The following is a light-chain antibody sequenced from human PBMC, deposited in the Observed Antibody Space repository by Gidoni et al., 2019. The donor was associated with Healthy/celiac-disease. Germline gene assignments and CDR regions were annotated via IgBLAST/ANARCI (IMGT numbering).Light chain of an antibody. V-gene: IGLV2-14*01. CDR2: EVS. CDR1: SSDVGGYNY. J-gene: IGLJ3*02. Sequence: GQSITISCTGTSSDVGGYNYVSWYQQHPGKAPKLMIYEVSNRPSGVSNRFSGSKSGNTASPLISGLQAEDEADYYCSSYTSSSTWVFGGGTKLTVL. CDR3: SSYTSSSTWV.